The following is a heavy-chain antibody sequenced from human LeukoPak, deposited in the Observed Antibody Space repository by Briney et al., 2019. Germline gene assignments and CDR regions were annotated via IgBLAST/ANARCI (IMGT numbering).Heavy chain of an antibody. CDR1: GGSFSGYY. Sequence: SETLSLTCAVYGGSFSGYYWSWIRQPPGKGLEWIGEINHSGSTNYNPSLKSRVTISVDTSKNQFSLKLSSVSAADTAVYFCARLPRGTQPPDYCQNWGQGTLVTVSS. D-gene: IGHD1-1*01. J-gene: IGHJ1*01. CDR3: ARLPRGTQPPDYCQN. V-gene: IGHV4-34*01. CDR2: INHSGST.